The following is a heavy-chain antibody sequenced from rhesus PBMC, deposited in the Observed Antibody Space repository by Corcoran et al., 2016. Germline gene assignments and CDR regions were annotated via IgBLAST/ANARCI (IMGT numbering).Heavy chain of an antibody. CDR3: AGNTVTTGAFDF. D-gene: IGHD4-23*01. V-gene: IGHV4-169*01. CDR2: IYCADGRT. Sequence: QLQLQESGPGLVKPSETLSVTCAVSGGSISSSYWSWIRQAPGKGLEWIGCIYCADGRTTCHPSHKSRVTLSVDTSKNQLSLKLSSVTTADTAVYYCAGNTVTTGAFDFWGQGLRVTVSS. J-gene: IGHJ3*01. CDR1: GGSISSSY.